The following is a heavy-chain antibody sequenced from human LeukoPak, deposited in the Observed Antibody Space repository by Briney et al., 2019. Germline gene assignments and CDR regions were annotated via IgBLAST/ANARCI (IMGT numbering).Heavy chain of an antibody. CDR2: ISHSGST. Sequence: SETLSLTCTVSGGSISSYYWSWIRQPPGKGLEWIGYISHSGSTNYNPSLKSRVTISVDTSKKQLSLRVNSVTAADTAVYYCARLATAGYLNYWGQGTLVAVSS. CDR1: GGSISSYY. D-gene: IGHD6-19*01. J-gene: IGHJ4*02. CDR3: ARLATAGYLNY. V-gene: IGHV4-59*08.